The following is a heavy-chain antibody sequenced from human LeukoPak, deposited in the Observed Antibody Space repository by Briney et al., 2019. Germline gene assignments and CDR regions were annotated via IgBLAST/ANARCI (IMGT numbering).Heavy chain of an antibody. CDR1: GVSFSGYY. CDR3: ARDFYDFWSGYYGRWFDP. CDR2: INHSGST. V-gene: IGHV4-34*01. Sequence: SETLSLTCAVYGVSFSGYYWSWIRQPPGKGLEWIGEINHSGSTNYNPSLKSRVTISVDTSKNQFSLKLSSVTAADTAVYYCARDFYDFWSGYYGRWFDPWGQGTLVTVSS. D-gene: IGHD3-3*01. J-gene: IGHJ5*02.